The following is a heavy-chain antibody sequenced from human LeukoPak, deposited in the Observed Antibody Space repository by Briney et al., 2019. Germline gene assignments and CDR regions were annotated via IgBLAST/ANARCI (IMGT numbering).Heavy chain of an antibody. CDR2: ISWNSGSI. V-gene: IGHV3-9*01. J-gene: IGHJ4*02. Sequence: GGSLRLSCAASGFTFDDYAMHWVRQAPGKGLEWVSGISWNSGSIGYADSVKGRFTISRDNAKNSLYLQMNSLRAEDTAVYYCAKEAIGYCSSTSCYAGFDYWGQGTLVTVSS. CDR1: GFTFDDYA. D-gene: IGHD2-2*01. CDR3: AKEAIGYCSSTSCYAGFDY.